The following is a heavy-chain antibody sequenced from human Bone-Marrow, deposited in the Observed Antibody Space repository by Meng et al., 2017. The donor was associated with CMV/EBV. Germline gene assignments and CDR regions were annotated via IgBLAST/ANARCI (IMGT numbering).Heavy chain of an antibody. J-gene: IGHJ4*02. Sequence: GGSLRLSCAASGFTFSSYDMHWVRQATGKGLEWVSAIGTAGDTYYPGSVKGRFTISRENAKNSLYLQMNSLRFEDTAVYYCAKGRRDYSNYILDYWGQGTLVTVSS. CDR3: AKGRRDYSNYILDY. CDR1: GFTFSSYD. CDR2: IGTAGDT. V-gene: IGHV3-13*01. D-gene: IGHD4-11*01.